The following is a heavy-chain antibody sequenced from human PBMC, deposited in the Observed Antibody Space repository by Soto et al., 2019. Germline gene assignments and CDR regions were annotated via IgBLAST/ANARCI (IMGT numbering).Heavy chain of an antibody. J-gene: IGHJ4*02. CDR1: GGSIRSNNW. D-gene: IGHD1-26*01. V-gene: IGHV4-4*02. Sequence: QVQLQESGPGLVKPSGTLSLTCAVSGGSIRSNNWWSWVRQPPGNGLEWIGEIFHSGSTYYNPSLKARVTISVDKSKNQFSLKLSSVTAADTAVYYCARVYSGSYSDYWGQGTLVTVSS. CDR3: ARVYSGSYSDY. CDR2: IFHSGST.